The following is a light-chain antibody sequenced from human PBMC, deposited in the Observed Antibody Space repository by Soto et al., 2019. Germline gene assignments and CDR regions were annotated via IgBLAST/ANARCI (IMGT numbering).Light chain of an antibody. J-gene: IGLJ3*02. V-gene: IGLV2-23*02. CDR1: SNDVGSDNL. Sequence: QSALTQPASVSGSPGQSITISCTGTSNDVGSDNLVSWYQQHPGKAPKLMIYEVSKRPSGVSNRFAGSKSGNTASLTISGLQAEDEADYYCCSYARSSTWVFGGGTKLTVL. CDR3: CSYARSSTWV. CDR2: EVS.